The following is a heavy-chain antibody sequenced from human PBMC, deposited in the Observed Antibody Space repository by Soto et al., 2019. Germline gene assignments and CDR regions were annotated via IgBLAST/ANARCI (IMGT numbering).Heavy chain of an antibody. CDR2: VYFGGST. CDR1: GGSINNSDYL. D-gene: IGHD3-10*01. Sequence: SETVSLTCTVSGGSINNSDYLWGWIRQPPGKGLEWIGSVYFGGSTYYNPSLESRLTISADTSKNQFSLKLSSVTAADTAVYYCAGPGQANYYGSGSYRGYFQHWGQGTLVTVSS. V-gene: IGHV4-39*01. J-gene: IGHJ1*01. CDR3: AGPGQANYYGSGSYRGYFQH.